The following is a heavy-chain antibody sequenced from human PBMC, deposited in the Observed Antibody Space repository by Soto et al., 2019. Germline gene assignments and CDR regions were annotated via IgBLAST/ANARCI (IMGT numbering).Heavy chain of an antibody. CDR1: GGSISSSSYY. D-gene: IGHD3-3*01. J-gene: IGHJ4*02. Sequence: SETLSLTCTVSGGSISSSSYYWGWIRQPPGKGLEWIGSIYYSGSTYYNPSLKSRVTISVDTSKNQFSLKLSSVTAADTAVYYCARRYEYYDFWSGQNEYYFDYWGQGTLVTVSS. CDR3: ARRYEYYDFWSGQNEYYFDY. V-gene: IGHV4-39*01. CDR2: IYYSGST.